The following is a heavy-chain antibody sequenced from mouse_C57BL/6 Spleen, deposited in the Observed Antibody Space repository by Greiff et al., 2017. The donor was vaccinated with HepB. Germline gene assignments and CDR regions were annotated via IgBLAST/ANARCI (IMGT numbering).Heavy chain of an antibody. CDR3: ARSGGYYGSSYDWYFDV. CDR1: GYTFTSYW. Sequence: QVQLQQSGAELVRPGSSVKLSCKASGYTFTSYWMHWVKQRPIQGLEWIGNIDPSDSETHYNQKFKDKATLTVDKSSSTAYMQLSSLTSEDSAVYCCARSGGYYGSSYDWYFDVWGTGTTVTVSS. V-gene: IGHV1-52*01. D-gene: IGHD1-1*01. J-gene: IGHJ1*03. CDR2: IDPSDSET.